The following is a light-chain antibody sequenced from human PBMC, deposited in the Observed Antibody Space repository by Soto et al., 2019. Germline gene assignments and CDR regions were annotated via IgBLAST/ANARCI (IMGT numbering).Light chain of an antibody. V-gene: IGLV2-14*03. CDR1: NSDVGSYNY. CDR2: NVF. Sequence: QSVLTQPASVSGSPGQSITISCTGTNSDVGSYNYVSWHQQHPGKAPKLMIYNVFDRPSGISIRFSGSKSGNTASLTISGLQGEDEADYYCSSYTISRTYVFGTGTKLTVL. J-gene: IGLJ1*01. CDR3: SSYTISRTYV.